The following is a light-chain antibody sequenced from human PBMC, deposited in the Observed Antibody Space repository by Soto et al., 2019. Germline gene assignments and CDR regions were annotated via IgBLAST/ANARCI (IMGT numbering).Light chain of an antibody. CDR1: QSISSW. CDR2: KAS. CDR3: QQYSGDSRT. V-gene: IGKV1-5*03. J-gene: IGKJ1*01. Sequence: DIQMTQSPSTLSASVGDRVTITCRASQSISSWLAWYQQKPGKAPKLLIYKASRLPSGVSSRFSGSESGTEFTLTISSLQPDDFATYYCQQYSGDSRTFGQGTKVEMK.